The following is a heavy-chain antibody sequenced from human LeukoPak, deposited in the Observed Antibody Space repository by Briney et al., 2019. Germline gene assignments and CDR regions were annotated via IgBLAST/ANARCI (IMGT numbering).Heavy chain of an antibody. D-gene: IGHD3-10*01. J-gene: IGHJ4*02. V-gene: IGHV3-23*01. CDR3: AKDPQGFGELLFFDY. CDR1: GFTFTMYA. CDR2: ISGSGAST. Sequence: GGSLRLSCVPSGFTFTMYAMSWVRHAPRKGLEWVSAISGSGASTYYADSMTGRFTTSTDHSKKPPYLQMNSRRAEDTAVYYCAKDPQGFGELLFFDYWGQGTLVTVSS.